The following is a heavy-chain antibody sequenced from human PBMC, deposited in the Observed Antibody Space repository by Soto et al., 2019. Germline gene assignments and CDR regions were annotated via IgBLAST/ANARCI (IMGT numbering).Heavy chain of an antibody. CDR1: GYTFTIDY. J-gene: IGHJ4*02. CDR2: INPSGGST. V-gene: IGHV1-46*01. Sequence: ASVKGYCKTSGYTFTIDYMHWVRQATGQGLEWMGIINPSGGSTSYAQKFQGRVTMTRDTSTSTVYMELSSLRSEDTAVYYCARGGGGSSWTPYFDYWGQGTLVTVSS. CDR3: ARGGGGSSWTPYFDY. D-gene: IGHD6-13*01.